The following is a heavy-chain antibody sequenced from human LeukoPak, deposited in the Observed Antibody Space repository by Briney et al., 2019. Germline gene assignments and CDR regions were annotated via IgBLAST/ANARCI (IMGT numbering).Heavy chain of an antibody. V-gene: IGHV1-69*13. D-gene: IGHD2-2*01. J-gene: IGHJ5*02. CDR2: IIPIFGTA. Sequence: GASVKVSCKASGGTFSSYAISWVRQAPGQGLEWIGGIIPIFGTANYAQKFQGRVTITADESTSTAYMELSSLRSEDTAVYYCARVGSGFCSSTSCLFPWWFDPWGQGTLVTVSS. CDR3: ARVGSGFCSSTSCLFPWWFDP. CDR1: GGTFSSYA.